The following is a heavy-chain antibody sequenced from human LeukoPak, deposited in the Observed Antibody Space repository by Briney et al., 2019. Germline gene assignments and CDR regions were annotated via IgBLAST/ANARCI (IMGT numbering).Heavy chain of an antibody. CDR1: GYTFTSYD. D-gene: IGHD3-10*01. Sequence: GASVKVSCKASGYTFTSYDINWVRQATGQGLEWMGWMNPNSGNTGYAQKFQGRVTMTRNTSISTAYMELSRLRSDDTAVYYCARDMVRGANVDYYFDYWGQGTLVTVSS. J-gene: IGHJ4*02. V-gene: IGHV1-8*01. CDR2: MNPNSGNT. CDR3: ARDMVRGANVDYYFDY.